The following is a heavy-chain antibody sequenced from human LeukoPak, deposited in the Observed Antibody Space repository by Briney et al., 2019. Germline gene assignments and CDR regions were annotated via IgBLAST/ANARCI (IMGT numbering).Heavy chain of an antibody. V-gene: IGHV4-61*02. J-gene: IGHJ4*02. CDR2: IYTSGST. Sequence: SETLSLTCTVSGGSVSSGDNYWSWIRQPAGKGLEWIGRIYTSGSTNYNPSLKSRVTISGDTSKNQFSLRLSSVTAADTAVYYCARKFGDLWGPYYLDYWGQGTLVTVSS. CDR1: GGSVSSGDNY. CDR3: ARKFGDLWGPYYLDY. D-gene: IGHD3-10*01.